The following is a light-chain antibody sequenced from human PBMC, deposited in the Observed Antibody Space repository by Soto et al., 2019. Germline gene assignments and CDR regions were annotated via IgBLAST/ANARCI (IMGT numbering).Light chain of an antibody. CDR3: CSYAGSSVA. CDR2: EGS. V-gene: IGLV2-23*01. Sequence: QSALTKPDSVSGSHGQSITISCTGTSSDVGSYNLVSWYQQHPGKAPKLMIYEGSKRPSGVSNRFSGSKSGNTASLTISGVQAEDEAEYYCCSYAGSSVAFGGGTKLTVL. CDR1: SSDVGSYNL. J-gene: IGLJ2*01.